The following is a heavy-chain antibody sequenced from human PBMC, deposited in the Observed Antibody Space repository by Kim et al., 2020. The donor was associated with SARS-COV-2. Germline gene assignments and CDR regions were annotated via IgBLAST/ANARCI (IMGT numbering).Heavy chain of an antibody. D-gene: IGHD3-10*01. CDR2: IYYSGST. CDR3: AREMVRGVTDY. J-gene: IGHJ4*02. V-gene: IGHV4-31*03. Sequence: SETLSLTCTVSGGSISSGGYYWSWIRQHPGKGLEWIGYIYYSGSTYYNPSLKSRVTISVDTSKNQFSLKLSSVTAADTAVYSCAREMVRGVTDYWGQGTLVTVSS. CDR1: GGSISSGGYY.